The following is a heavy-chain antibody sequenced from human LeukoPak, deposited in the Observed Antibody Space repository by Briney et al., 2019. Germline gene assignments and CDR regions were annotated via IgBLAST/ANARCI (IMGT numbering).Heavy chain of an antibody. CDR2: VYSSGST. Sequence: SETLSLTCTVSGGSLSSYYWSWIRQPAGKGLQWIGRVYSSGSTHYNPSLKSRVTMSLDTSKNQFSLRLSSVTAADTAVYYCARGPSSSWYWFDPWGQGTLVTVSS. CDR3: ARGPSSSWYWFDP. CDR1: GGSLSSYY. D-gene: IGHD6-19*01. V-gene: IGHV4-4*07. J-gene: IGHJ5*02.